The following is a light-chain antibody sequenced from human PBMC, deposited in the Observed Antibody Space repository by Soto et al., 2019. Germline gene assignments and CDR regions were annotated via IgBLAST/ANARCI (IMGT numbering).Light chain of an antibody. CDR2: LNSDGSH. CDR1: SGHSRYA. V-gene: IGLV4-69*01. CDR3: QTWDTGIRV. Sequence: QPVLTQSPSASASLGASVKLTCTLSSGHSRYAIAWHQQQPEKGPRYLMKLNSDGSHNKGDGIPDRFSGSSSGAERYLTISSLQSEDEADYYCQTWDTGIRVFGGGTKVTVL. J-gene: IGLJ3*02.